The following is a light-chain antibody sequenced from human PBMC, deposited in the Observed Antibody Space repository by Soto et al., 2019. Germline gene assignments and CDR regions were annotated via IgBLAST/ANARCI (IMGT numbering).Light chain of an antibody. J-gene: IGLJ3*02. V-gene: IGLV1-47*01. CDR3: ASWDDSLSGRV. CDR1: TPNIGSNY. Sequence: QSGLTQPPSASGTPGQRGIISCSGKTPNIGSNYVYWYRHLPGTAPQLLIYRNNQRPSGVPDRFSGSKSRTSASLAISGLRSEDEADYYCASWDDSLSGRVFGGGTKLTVL. CDR2: RNN.